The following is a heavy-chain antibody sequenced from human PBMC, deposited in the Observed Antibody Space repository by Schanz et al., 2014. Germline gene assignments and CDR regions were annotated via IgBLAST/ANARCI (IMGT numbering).Heavy chain of an antibody. CDR3: ATEGPRGTRHTINYYNAMDN. D-gene: IGHD3-3*01. J-gene: IGHJ6*02. CDR1: GLIFSTYT. V-gene: IGHV3-48*01. Sequence: EVQLVESGGGLVRPGGSLRLSCTTSGLIFSTYTLNWVRQAPGKGLEWISYISFSGNTIYYADSVKGRFTISRDNAKNSDIPQMNRLRAESTAIYDCATEGPRGTRHTINYYNAMDNWGQGTQVTV. CDR2: ISFSGNTI.